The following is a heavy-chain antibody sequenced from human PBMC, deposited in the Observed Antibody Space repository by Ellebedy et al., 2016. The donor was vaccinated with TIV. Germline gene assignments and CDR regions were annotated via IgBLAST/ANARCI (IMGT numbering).Heavy chain of an antibody. J-gene: IGHJ4*02. Sequence: MPSETLSLTCTVSGGSISSYYWSWIRQPPGKGLEWIGYIYYSGSTNYNPSLKSRVTISVDTSKNQFSLKLSSVTAADTAVYYCARRGSSGWCFDYWGQGTLVTVSS. CDR3: ARRGSSGWCFDY. D-gene: IGHD6-19*01. CDR1: GGSISSYY. CDR2: IYYSGST. V-gene: IGHV4-59*08.